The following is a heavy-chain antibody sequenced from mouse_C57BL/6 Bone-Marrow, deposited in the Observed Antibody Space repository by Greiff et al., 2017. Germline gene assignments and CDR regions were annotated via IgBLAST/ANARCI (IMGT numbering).Heavy chain of an antibody. J-gene: IGHJ3*01. V-gene: IGHV5-4*01. D-gene: IGHD1-1*01. Sequence: EVQGVESGGGLVKPGGSLKLSCAASGFTFSSYAMSWVRQTPEKRLEWVATISDGGSYTYYPDNVKGRFTIARDNAKNNLYLQMSHLKSEDTAMXHCAITPFAYWGQGTLGTVAA. CDR2: ISDGGSYT. CDR1: GFTFSSYA. CDR3: AITPFAY.